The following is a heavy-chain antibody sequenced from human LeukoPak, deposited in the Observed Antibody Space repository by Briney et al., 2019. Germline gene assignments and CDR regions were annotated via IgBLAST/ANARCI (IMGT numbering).Heavy chain of an antibody. CDR2: IIPIFGTA. Sequence: SVKVSCKAFGGSFSSEAISWVRQAPGQGLEWMGGIIPIFGTANYAQKFQGRVTITTDESTSAAYMEVSSLRSEDTAVYYCGRKAGDCGGGSCYSIDYWGRGTLVTVSS. V-gene: IGHV1-69*05. CDR3: GRKAGDCGGGSCYSIDY. J-gene: IGHJ4*02. CDR1: GGSFSSEA. D-gene: IGHD2-15*01.